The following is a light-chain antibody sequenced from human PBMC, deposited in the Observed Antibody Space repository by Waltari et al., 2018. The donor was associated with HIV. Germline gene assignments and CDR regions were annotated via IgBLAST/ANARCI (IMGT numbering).Light chain of an antibody. Sequence: QSVLTQPPSASKSPGQRVLISGSGPNSTVGKNFVSWFQQVPGGAPKLVIYRHARRPPGVPDRFSGAKSGSSATLAISGLQSDDEADYFCASWDDKLSHWVFGVGTKLTV. J-gene: IGLJ3*02. CDR1: NSTVGKNF. CDR3: ASWDDKLSHWV. V-gene: IGLV1-47*01. CDR2: RHA.